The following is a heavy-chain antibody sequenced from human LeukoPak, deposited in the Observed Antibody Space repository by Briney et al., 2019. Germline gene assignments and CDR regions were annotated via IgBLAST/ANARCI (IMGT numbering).Heavy chain of an antibody. D-gene: IGHD5-12*01. CDR1: GYSFTGYY. J-gene: IGHJ5*02. Sequence: ASVKVSCKASGYSFTGYYIHWVRQAPGQGLEWMGWINPNNGGTNFAQKFQGRVTMTRDTSISTAYMELSRLRSDDTAIYYCAKDQNTGYANNWFDPWGQGTLVIVSS. V-gene: IGHV1-2*02. CDR2: INPNNGGT. CDR3: AKDQNTGYANNWFDP.